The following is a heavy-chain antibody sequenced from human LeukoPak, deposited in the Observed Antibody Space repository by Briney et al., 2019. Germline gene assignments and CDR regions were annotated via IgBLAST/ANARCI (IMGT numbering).Heavy chain of an antibody. CDR2: IRYDGSNK. CDR3: AKGGDSSGYEADY. Sequence: VGSLRLSCAASGFTFSSYGMHWVRQAPGKGLEWVAFIRYDGSNKYYADSVKGRFTISRDNSKNTLYLQMNSLRAEDTAVYYCAKGGDSSGYEADYWGQGTLVTVSS. CDR1: GFTFSSYG. J-gene: IGHJ4*02. V-gene: IGHV3-30*02. D-gene: IGHD3-22*01.